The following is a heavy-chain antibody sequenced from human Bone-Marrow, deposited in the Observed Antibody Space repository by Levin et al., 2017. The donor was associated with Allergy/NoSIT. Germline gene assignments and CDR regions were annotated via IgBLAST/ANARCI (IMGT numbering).Heavy chain of an antibody. CDR2: ISGSGGST. Sequence: GESLKISCAASGFTFSSYAMSWVRQAPGKGLEWVSAISGSGGSTYYADSVKGRFTISRDNSKNTLYLQMNSLRAEDTAVYYCAKAPGDIVLMVSSPLYYFDYWGQGTLVTVSS. D-gene: IGHD2-8*01. V-gene: IGHV3-23*01. J-gene: IGHJ4*02. CDR3: AKAPGDIVLMVSSPLYYFDY. CDR1: GFTFSSYA.